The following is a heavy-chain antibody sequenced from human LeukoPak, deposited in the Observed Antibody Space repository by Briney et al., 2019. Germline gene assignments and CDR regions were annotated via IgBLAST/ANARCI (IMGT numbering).Heavy chain of an antibody. CDR2: INHSGST. Sequence: PSETLSLTCAVYGGSFSGYYWSWIRQPPGKGLEWIGEINHSGSTNYNPSLKSRVTISVDTSKNQFSLKLSSVTAADTAVYYCARDTYYYDSSGYYGMDVWGQGTTVTVSS. CDR1: GGSFSGYY. D-gene: IGHD3-22*01. CDR3: ARDTYYYDSSGYYGMDV. V-gene: IGHV4-34*01. J-gene: IGHJ6*02.